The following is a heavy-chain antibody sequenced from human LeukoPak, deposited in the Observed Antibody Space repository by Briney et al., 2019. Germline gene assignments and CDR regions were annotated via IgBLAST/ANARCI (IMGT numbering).Heavy chain of an antibody. CDR1: GFTFRNDA. J-gene: IGHJ3*02. Sequence: GGSLRLSCSVSGFTFRNDAMSSVRQAPGKGLEWVSSISDGGNTYYPDSVKGRFTISRDNSRNTLYLQMSGLRAEDSALYYCAKRGVTIGFWNAFHIWGQGTMVTVSS. CDR3: AKRGVTIGFWNAFHI. CDR2: ISDGGNT. D-gene: IGHD3-10*01. V-gene: IGHV3-23*01.